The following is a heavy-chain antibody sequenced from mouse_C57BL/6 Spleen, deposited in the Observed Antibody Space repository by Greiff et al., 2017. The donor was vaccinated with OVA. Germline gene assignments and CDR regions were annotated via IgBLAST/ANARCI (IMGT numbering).Heavy chain of an antibody. D-gene: IGHD4-1*01. J-gene: IGHJ1*03. V-gene: IGHV5-4*01. CDR1: GFTFSSYA. CDR3: ARSNWDVWYFAV. CDR2: ISDGGSYT. Sequence: EVQLVESGGGLVKPGGSLKLSCAASGFTFSSYAMSWVRQTPEKRLEWVATISDGGSYTYYPDNVKGRFTISRDNAKNNLYLQMSHLKSEDTAMYYCARSNWDVWYFAVWGTGTTVTVSS.